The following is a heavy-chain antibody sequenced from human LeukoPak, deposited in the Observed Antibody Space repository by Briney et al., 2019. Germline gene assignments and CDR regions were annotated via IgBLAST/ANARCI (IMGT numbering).Heavy chain of an antibody. V-gene: IGHV3-33*01. D-gene: IGHD6-13*01. CDR1: GFTFSSYD. Sequence: GGSLRLSCAASGFTFSSYDMHWVRQAPAKGLEWVAVIWYDGSSKYYADSVKGRLTISRDNSKNTLYLQMDSLRAEDTAVYYCARVHSSSWAYFDNWGQGTLVTVSS. CDR2: IWYDGSSK. J-gene: IGHJ4*02. CDR3: ARVHSSSWAYFDN.